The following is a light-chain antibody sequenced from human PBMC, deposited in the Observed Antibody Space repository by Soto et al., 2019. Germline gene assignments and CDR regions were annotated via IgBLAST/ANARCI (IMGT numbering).Light chain of an antibody. J-gene: IGKJ3*01. CDR1: EDIRTS. Sequence: DIQMTQSPSSLSASVGARVSITCQASEDIRTSLRWFQHKPGRAPKLLIYGASYLETGVPSRFRGSGSGTDFTLTISSLQPEDIATYYCQHYINLPPFTFGPGPIVDVK. V-gene: IGKV1-33*01. CDR3: QHYINLPPFT. CDR2: GAS.